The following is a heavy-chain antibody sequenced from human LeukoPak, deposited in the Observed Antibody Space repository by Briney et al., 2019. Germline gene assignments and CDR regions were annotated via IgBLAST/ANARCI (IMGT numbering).Heavy chain of an antibody. Sequence: ASVKVSCKASGYTFTSYAMNWVRQAPGQGLEWMGWINTNTGNPTYAQGFTGRFVFSLDTSVSTAYLQISSLKAEDTAVYYCARDPDSSGYYHGGLFDYWGQGTLVTVAS. CDR2: INTNTGNP. D-gene: IGHD3-22*01. CDR1: GYTFTSYA. J-gene: IGHJ4*02. CDR3: ARDPDSSGYYHGGLFDY. V-gene: IGHV7-4-1*02.